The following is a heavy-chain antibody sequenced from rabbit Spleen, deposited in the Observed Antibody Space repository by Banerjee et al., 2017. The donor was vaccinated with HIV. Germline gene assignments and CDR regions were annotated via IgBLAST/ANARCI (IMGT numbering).Heavy chain of an antibody. J-gene: IGHJ4*01. CDR1: GVSLSDKDV. V-gene: IGHV1S45*01. Sequence: EQLEESGGGLVKPEGSLTLTCKASGVSLSDKDVMCWVRQAPGKGLEWIGCINTATGKDVYASWAKGRFTISKTSSTTVTLQMTSLTASDTATYFCARDLVGVIGWNFNLWGPGTLVTVS. CDR3: ARDLVGVIGWNFNL. CDR2: INTATGKD. D-gene: IGHD1-1*01.